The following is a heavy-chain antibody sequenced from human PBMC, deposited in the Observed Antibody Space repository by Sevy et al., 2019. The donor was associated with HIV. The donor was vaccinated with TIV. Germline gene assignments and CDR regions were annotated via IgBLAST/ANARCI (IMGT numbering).Heavy chain of an antibody. CDR2: ISGSGGST. CDR1: GFTFSSYA. CDR3: AKSPPYGSGSYPNWFDP. J-gene: IGHJ5*02. D-gene: IGHD3-10*01. V-gene: IGHV3-23*01. Sequence: GGSLRLSCAASGFTFSSYAMSWVRQAPGKGLEWVQAISGSGGSTYYADSVKGRFTLSRDNSKNTLYLQMNSLRAEDTAVYYCAKSPPYGSGSYPNWFDPWGQGTLVTVSS.